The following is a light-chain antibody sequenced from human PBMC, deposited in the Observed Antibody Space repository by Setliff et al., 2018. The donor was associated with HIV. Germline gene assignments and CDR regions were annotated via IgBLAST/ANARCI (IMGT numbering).Light chain of an antibody. CDR3: AAWDATLNGPL. J-gene: IGLJ2*01. Sequence: QSALTQPPSASGTPGQRVTISCSGSTSNIGSNTVNWYQQLPGTAPKLLMYSNNQRPSGVPDRFSGSKSGTSASLAISGLQSEDEADYYCAAWDATLNGPLFGGGTQL. CDR1: TSNIGSNT. CDR2: SNN. V-gene: IGLV1-44*01.